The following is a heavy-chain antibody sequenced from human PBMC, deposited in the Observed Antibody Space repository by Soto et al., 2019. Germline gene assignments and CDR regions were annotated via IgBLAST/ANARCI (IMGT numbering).Heavy chain of an antibody. J-gene: IGHJ4*02. Sequence: SVKVSCKASGGTFSSYAISWVRQAPGQGLEWMGGIIPVFGTANYAQKFQGRVTITADESTSTAYMELSSLRSEDTAVYYCARQVLGYCSGGSCQEYYFDYWGQGTLVTVSS. CDR3: ARQVLGYCSGGSCQEYYFDY. CDR2: IIPVFGTA. CDR1: GGTFSSYA. D-gene: IGHD2-15*01. V-gene: IGHV1-69*13.